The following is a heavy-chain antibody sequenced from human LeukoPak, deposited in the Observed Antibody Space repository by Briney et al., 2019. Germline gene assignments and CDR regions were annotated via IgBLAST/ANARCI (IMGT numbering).Heavy chain of an antibody. CDR3: AKDPTIFGVVPNFTFDY. J-gene: IGHJ4*02. CDR2: ISGSGGST. Sequence: PGGSLRLSCAASGFTFSSYAMGWVRQAPGKGLEWVSAISGSGGSTYYADSVKGRFTISRDNSKNTLYLQMNSLRAEDTAVYYCAKDPTIFGVVPNFTFDYWGQGTLVTVSS. CDR1: GFTFSSYA. V-gene: IGHV3-23*01. D-gene: IGHD3-3*01.